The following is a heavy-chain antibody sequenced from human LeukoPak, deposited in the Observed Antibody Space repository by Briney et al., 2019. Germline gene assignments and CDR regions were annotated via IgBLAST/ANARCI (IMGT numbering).Heavy chain of an antibody. D-gene: IGHD2-2*01. CDR2: ISGSGGST. V-gene: IGHV3-23*01. Sequence: GGSLRLSCAASGFTFSSYAMSWVRQAPGKGLEWVSAISGSGGSTYYADSVKGRFTISKDSSKNTLYLQMNSLRAEDTAVYYCAKTPLGYCSSTSCYGRGFDYWGQGALVTVSS. J-gene: IGHJ4*02. CDR1: GFTFSSYA. CDR3: AKTPLGYCSSTSCYGRGFDY.